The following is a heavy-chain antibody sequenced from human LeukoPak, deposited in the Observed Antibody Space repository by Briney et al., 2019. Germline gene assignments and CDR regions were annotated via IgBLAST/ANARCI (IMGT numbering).Heavy chain of an antibody. CDR1: GFTFSSYW. V-gene: IGHV3-7*04. Sequence: GGSLRLSCAASGFTFSSYWMSWVRQDPGKGLEWVANIKQDGSEHYYVDSVKGRFTISRDNAKNSLYLQMNRLRAEDTAVYYCARDAYTNTRRYDHWGQGTLVTVSS. D-gene: IGHD2-8*01. J-gene: IGHJ4*02. CDR2: IKQDGSEH. CDR3: ARDAYTNTRRYDH.